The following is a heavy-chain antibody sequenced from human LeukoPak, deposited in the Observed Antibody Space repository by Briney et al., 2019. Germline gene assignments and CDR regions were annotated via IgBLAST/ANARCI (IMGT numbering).Heavy chain of an antibody. V-gene: IGHV1-8*01. CDR3: ARAGGIVVVPAALPDY. D-gene: IGHD2-2*01. Sequence: ASVKVSCKASGYTFTSYDINWVRQATGQGLEWMGWMNPNSGNTGYAQKFQGRVTMTRNTSISTAYMELSSLRSDDTAVYYCARAGGIVVVPAALPDYWGQGTLVTVSS. J-gene: IGHJ4*02. CDR2: MNPNSGNT. CDR1: GYTFTSYD.